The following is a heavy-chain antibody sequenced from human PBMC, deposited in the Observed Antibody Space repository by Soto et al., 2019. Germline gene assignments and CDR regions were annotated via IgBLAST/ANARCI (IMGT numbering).Heavy chain of an antibody. V-gene: IGHV1-8*01. J-gene: IGHJ6*03. D-gene: IGHD6-13*01. CDR1: GYTFTSYY. Sequence: GASVKVSCKASGYTFTSYYINWVRQATGQGLEWMGWMNPNSGNTGYAQKFQGRVTMTRNTSISTAYMELSSLRSEDTAVYYCARGFRQVEYSIHNTIYYYYMDVWGKGTTVTVSS. CDR3: ARGFRQVEYSIHNTIYYYYMDV. CDR2: MNPNSGNT.